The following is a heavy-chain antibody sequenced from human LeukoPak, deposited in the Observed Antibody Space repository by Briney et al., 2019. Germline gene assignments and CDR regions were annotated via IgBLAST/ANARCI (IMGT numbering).Heavy chain of an antibody. CDR3: ARVLTARSGGYDAFDI. D-gene: IGHD6-25*01. CDR1: GFTFSSYD. V-gene: IGHV3-13*01. CDR2: IGTAGAT. J-gene: IGHJ3*02. Sequence: GGSLRPSCAVSGFTFSSYDMDWVRQVTGEGLEWVSAIGTAGATSFPSPVKGRFTISRENAKNSLYLQMNGLRAGDTAVYYCARVLTARSGGYDAFDIWGQGTMVTVSS.